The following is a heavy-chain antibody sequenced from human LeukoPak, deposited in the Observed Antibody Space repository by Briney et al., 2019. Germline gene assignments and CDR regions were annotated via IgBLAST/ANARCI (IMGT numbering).Heavy chain of an antibody. V-gene: IGHV3-7*01. Sequence: GGSLRLSCAASGFTFSSYWMSWVRQAPGKGLEWVANIKQGGSEKYYVDSVKGRFTISRDNSKNTLYLQMGSLRAEDMAVYYCARVVYDSSGYLRDYWGQGTLVTVSS. D-gene: IGHD3-22*01. J-gene: IGHJ4*02. CDR3: ARVVYDSSGYLRDY. CDR1: GFTFSSYW. CDR2: IKQGGSEK.